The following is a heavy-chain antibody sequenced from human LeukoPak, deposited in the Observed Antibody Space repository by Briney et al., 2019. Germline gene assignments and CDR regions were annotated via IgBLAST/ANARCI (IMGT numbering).Heavy chain of an antibody. Sequence: GGSLRLSCAASGFTFSSYAMSWVRQAPGKGLEWVSGISNKGGTTYYADSVKGRFTISRDNSKSTLYLQMNSLRAEDTAVYYCAKRVHSSSWYAAFDYWGQGTLVTVSS. D-gene: IGHD6-13*01. CDR2: ISNKGGTT. J-gene: IGHJ4*02. CDR3: AKRVHSSSWYAAFDY. CDR1: GFTFSSYA. V-gene: IGHV3-23*01.